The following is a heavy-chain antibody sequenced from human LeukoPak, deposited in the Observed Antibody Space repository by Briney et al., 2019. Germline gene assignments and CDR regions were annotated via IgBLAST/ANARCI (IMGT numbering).Heavy chain of an antibody. D-gene: IGHD6-19*01. Sequence: GGSLRLSCAASGFTFSRNDMHWVRQAPGKGLEWVAVASYDGHNNYYADSVKGRFTISRDNSKNTLYLQMSSLRGEDTAVYYCARDTYTSGWYAGWNYWGQGTLVTVSS. CDR2: ASYDGHNN. J-gene: IGHJ4*02. CDR3: ARDTYTSGWYAGWNY. V-gene: IGHV3-30*03. CDR1: GFTFSRND.